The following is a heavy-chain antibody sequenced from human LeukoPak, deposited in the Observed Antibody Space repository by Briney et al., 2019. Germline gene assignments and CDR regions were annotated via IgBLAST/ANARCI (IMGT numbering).Heavy chain of an antibody. D-gene: IGHD3-22*01. J-gene: IGHJ4*02. CDR2: ISYDGSNK. V-gene: IGHV3-30*18. Sequence: GGSLRLSCAASGFSISPYSMHWVRQAPGKGLEWVAVISYDGSNKYYADSVKGRFTISRDNSKNTLYLQMNSLRAEDTAVYYCAKGYYDSSGFDYWGQGTPVTVSS. CDR3: AKGYYDSSGFDY. CDR1: GFSISPYS.